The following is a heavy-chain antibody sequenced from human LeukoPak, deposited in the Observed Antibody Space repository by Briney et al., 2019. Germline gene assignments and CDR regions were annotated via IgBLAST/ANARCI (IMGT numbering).Heavy chain of an antibody. CDR1: RFTLSSQS. D-gene: IGHD3-10*01. CDR2: ISSSSSYI. Sequence: GGSLRLSRAASRFTLSSQSMNWARQAPGKGLEGVSSISSSSSYIYYADSVKGRFTTSRDNAKNSLYLQMTSLRAEDPAVYYCVRSRSTWFGEVLAAFDIWGQGTMVTVSS. J-gene: IGHJ3*02. CDR3: VRSRSTWFGEVLAAFDI. V-gene: IGHV3-21*01.